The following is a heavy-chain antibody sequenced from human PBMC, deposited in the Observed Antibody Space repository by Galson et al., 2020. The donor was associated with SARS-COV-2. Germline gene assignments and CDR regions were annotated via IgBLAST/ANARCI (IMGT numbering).Heavy chain of an antibody. CDR3: ARYCSISSCREGGYGMDV. Sequence: AGGSLRLSCSASGFTFSDYYMNWIRQAPGKGLEWVSYITGSSGYTNYADSVKGRFAISRDNAKNSVFLQMDSLTAEDTAVYYCARYCSISSCREGGYGMDVWGQGTTVTVSS. CDR1: GFTFSDYY. V-gene: IGHV3-11*03. CDR2: ITGSSGYT. D-gene: IGHD2-2*01. J-gene: IGHJ6*02.